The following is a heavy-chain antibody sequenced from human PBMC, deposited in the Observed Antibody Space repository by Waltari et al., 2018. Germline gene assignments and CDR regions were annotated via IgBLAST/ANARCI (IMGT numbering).Heavy chain of an antibody. CDR2: SNWNGEST. D-gene: IGHD3-22*01. CDR3: VRGYRHDALDL. Sequence: EVQLLESGGNVVRPGGSLRLPCEVSGFKFDEFGMSWVRQVPGRGLEWVSGSNWNGESTGEADSVKGRFIISRDNARNSMTLQMNNLRAEDTALYYCVRGYRHDALDLWGQGTMVTVSS. CDR1: GFKFDEFG. V-gene: IGHV3-20*04. J-gene: IGHJ3*01.